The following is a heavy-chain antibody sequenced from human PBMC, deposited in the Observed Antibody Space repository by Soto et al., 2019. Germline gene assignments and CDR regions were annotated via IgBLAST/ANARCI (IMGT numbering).Heavy chain of an antibody. CDR1: GYTFTSYG. D-gene: IGHD1-1*01. J-gene: IGHJ5*02. Sequence: QVQLVQSGTEVKKPGASVKVSCKASGYTFTSYGIHWVRQAPGQRLKWMGWINAANGDTKYSPKFQGRVTITRDTSASTADMELSSLRSEETAVYYCVRRHVSATGIDWFDPWGQGTLVTVSS. CDR2: INAANGDT. CDR3: VRRHVSATGIDWFDP. V-gene: IGHV1-3*01.